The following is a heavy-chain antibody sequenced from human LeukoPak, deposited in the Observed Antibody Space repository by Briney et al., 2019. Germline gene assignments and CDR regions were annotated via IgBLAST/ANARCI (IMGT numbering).Heavy chain of an antibody. D-gene: IGHD3-3*01. CDR3: ANPVFGVVRDY. Sequence: GGSLRLSCAASGFTFSSYSMNWVRQAPGKGLEWVSSISSSSSYIYYADSVKGRFTISRDNSKNTLYLQMNSLRAEDTAVYYCANPVFGVVRDYWGQGTLVTVSS. CDR1: GFTFSSYS. J-gene: IGHJ4*02. V-gene: IGHV3-21*04. CDR2: ISSSSSYI.